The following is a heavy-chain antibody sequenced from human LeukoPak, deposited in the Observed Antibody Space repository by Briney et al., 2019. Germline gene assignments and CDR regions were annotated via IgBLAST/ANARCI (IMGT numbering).Heavy chain of an antibody. J-gene: IGHJ4*02. V-gene: IGHV3-7*01. CDR2: INQGGSDK. Sequence: PGGSLRLSCAGSGFTFRNAWMSWVRQAPGKGLDGVANINQGGSDKYYVDSVKGRFTISRDNANNLLYLQMNSLRGEDTAVYYCTRDRSRAEDDWGQGTLVTVSS. CDR3: TRDRSRAEDD. D-gene: IGHD1-14*01. CDR1: GFTFRNAW.